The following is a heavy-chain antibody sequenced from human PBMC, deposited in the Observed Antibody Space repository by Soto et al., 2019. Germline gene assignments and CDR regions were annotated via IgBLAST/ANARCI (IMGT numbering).Heavy chain of an antibody. CDR1: GGSISSSNW. CDR3: ARFLGIAVAGPYYYGMDV. Sequence: QVQLQESGPGLVKPSGTLSLTCAVSGGSISSSNWWSWVRHHPGKGLEWIGEIYHSGSTNYNPSHKSRVTISVDKSKNQFSLKLSSVTAADTAVYYCARFLGIAVAGPYYYGMDVWGQGTTVTVSS. J-gene: IGHJ6*02. D-gene: IGHD6-19*01. CDR2: IYHSGST. V-gene: IGHV4-4*02.